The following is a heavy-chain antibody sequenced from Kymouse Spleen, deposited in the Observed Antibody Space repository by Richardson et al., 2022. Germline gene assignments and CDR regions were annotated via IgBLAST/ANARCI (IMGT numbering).Heavy chain of an antibody. CDR1: GGSFSGYY. J-gene: IGHJ4*02. Sequence: QVQLQQWGAGLLKPSETLSLTCAVYGGSFSGYYWSWIRQPPGKGLEWIGEINHSGSTNYNPSLKSRVTISVDTSKNQFSLKLSSVTAADTAVYYCARGPHDYGDYSYFDYWGQGTLVTVSS. D-gene: IGHD4-17*01. CDR3: ARGPHDYGDYSYFDY. CDR2: INHSGST. V-gene: IGHV4-34*01.